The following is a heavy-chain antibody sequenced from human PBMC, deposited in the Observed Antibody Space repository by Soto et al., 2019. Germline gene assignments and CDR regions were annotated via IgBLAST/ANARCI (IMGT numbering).Heavy chain of an antibody. CDR1: GGSISDYY. CDR3: ARLHGYCISSSCHGHYAMDV. CDR2: IYYSGTT. D-gene: IGHD2-2*01. J-gene: IGHJ6*02. Sequence: SETLSLTCTVSGGSISDYYWGWIRQPPGKGLEWIGSIYYSGTTYYNPSLNSRVTVSVDTSKNQFSLKVTSVTAADTAVYYCARLHGYCISSSCHGHYAMDVWGQGTTITVSS. V-gene: IGHV4-39*01.